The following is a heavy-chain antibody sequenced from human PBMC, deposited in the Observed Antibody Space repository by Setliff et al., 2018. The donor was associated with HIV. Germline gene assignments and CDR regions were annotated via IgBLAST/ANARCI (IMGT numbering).Heavy chain of an antibody. Sequence: TSETLSLTCTVSGGSISSETFSWNWIRQPAGKGLEWIGRIYTSGSTDYNPSLKSRVTMSVDTSKNQFSLKLSSVTAADTAFYYCARHICGTTACYAVDVWGPGTMVTVSS. V-gene: IGHV4-61*02. CDR2: IYTSGST. CDR1: GGSISSETFS. J-gene: IGHJ3*01. D-gene: IGHD2-2*01. CDR3: ARHICGTTACYAVDV.